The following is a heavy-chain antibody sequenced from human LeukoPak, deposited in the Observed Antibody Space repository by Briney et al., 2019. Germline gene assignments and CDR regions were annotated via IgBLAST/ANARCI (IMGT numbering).Heavy chain of an antibody. CDR2: FDPEDGET. V-gene: IGHV1-24*01. Sequence: ASVKVSCKVSGYTLTELSMHWVRQAPGKGLEWMGGFDPEDGETIYAQKFQGRVTMTEDTSTDTAYMELSRLRSDDTAVYYCASTALYDFYYYYMDVWGKGTTVTVSS. D-gene: IGHD3-3*01. J-gene: IGHJ6*03. CDR1: GYTLTELS. CDR3: ASTALYDFYYYYMDV.